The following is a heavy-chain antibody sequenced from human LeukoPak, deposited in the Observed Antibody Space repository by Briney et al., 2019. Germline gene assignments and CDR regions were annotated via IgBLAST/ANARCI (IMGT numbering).Heavy chain of an antibody. V-gene: IGHV1-2*02. Sequence: ASVKVSCKASGYTFTGYYMHWGRQAPGQGLEWMGWINPNSGGTNYAQKFQGRVTMTRDTSISTAYMELSRLRSDDTAVYYCARDPVTGTTNFDYWGQGTLVTVSS. CDR2: INPNSGGT. J-gene: IGHJ4*02. D-gene: IGHD1-20*01. CDR1: GYTFTGYY. CDR3: ARDPVTGTTNFDY.